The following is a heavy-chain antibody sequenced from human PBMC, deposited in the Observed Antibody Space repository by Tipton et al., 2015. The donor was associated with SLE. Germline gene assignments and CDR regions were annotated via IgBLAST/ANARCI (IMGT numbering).Heavy chain of an antibody. CDR2: IYYSGST. CDR1: GGSISSYY. V-gene: IGHV4-59*04. CDR3: ARPGYSSSWYYFDY. Sequence: TLSLTCTVSGGSISSYYWSWIRQPPGKGLEWIGSIYYSGSTYYNPSLKSRVTISVDTSKNQFSLKLSSVTAADTAVYYCARPGYSSSWYYFDYWGQGTLVTVSS. J-gene: IGHJ4*02. D-gene: IGHD6-13*01.